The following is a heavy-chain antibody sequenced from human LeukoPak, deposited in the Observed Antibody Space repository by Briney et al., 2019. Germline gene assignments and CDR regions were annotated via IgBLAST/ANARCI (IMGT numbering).Heavy chain of an antibody. CDR1: GFTFSYSA. J-gene: IGHJ4*02. CDR2: IYSDGIT. V-gene: IGHV3-53*01. D-gene: IGHD3-16*01. CDR3: TRDSTTFRFGY. Sequence: GGSLRLSCEAFGFTFSYSAMNWVRQAPGKGLEWVSIIYSDGITYYGDSVKGRFTISRDNSKNTLYLQMSSLRAEDTAVYYCTRDSTTFRFGYWGQGTLVTVSS.